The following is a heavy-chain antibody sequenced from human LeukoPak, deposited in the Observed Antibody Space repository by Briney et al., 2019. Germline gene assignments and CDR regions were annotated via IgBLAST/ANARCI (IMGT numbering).Heavy chain of an antibody. CDR2: ISSSDITI. CDR1: GFTFSSYY. J-gene: IGHJ4*02. D-gene: IGHD2-2*01. V-gene: IGHV3-11*01. CDR3: ARTAHPVRNYFDY. Sequence: GGSLRLSCAASGFTFSSYYMSWIRQAPGKGLECVSYISSSDITIYYADSVKGRFTISRDNAKNSLYLQMNSLRAEDTAVYHCARTAHPVRNYFDYWGQGTLVTVSS.